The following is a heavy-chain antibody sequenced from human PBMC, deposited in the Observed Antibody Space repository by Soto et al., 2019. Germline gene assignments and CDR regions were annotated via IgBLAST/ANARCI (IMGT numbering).Heavy chain of an antibody. CDR3: ARLLPVDTAMVRAFDI. CDR1: GGSISSGGYY. D-gene: IGHD5-18*01. CDR2: IHYSGST. V-gene: IGHV4-31*03. J-gene: IGHJ3*02. Sequence: QVQLQESGPGLVKSSQTLSLTCTVSGGSISSGGYYWNWIRQHPGKGLEWIGYIHYSGSTYYNPSLKSRVTISVDTSKNQFSLKLSSVTAADTAVYYCARLLPVDTAMVRAFDIWGQGTMVTVSS.